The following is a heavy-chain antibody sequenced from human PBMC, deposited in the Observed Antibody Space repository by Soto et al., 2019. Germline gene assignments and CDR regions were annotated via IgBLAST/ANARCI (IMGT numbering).Heavy chain of an antibody. Sequence: QITLKESGPTLVKPTQTLTLTCTFSGFSLSSTRMAVGWIRQPPGKALEWLALIYWDDDKRYSPFLKSRLTITKHTSKNQVVLTMSTMEPVDTARYYCAHIVVAGLGYYFDYWGQGTLVTVSS. CDR2: IYWDDDK. CDR3: AHIVVAGLGYYFDY. J-gene: IGHJ4*02. V-gene: IGHV2-5*02. CDR1: GFSLSSTRMA. D-gene: IGHD6-19*01.